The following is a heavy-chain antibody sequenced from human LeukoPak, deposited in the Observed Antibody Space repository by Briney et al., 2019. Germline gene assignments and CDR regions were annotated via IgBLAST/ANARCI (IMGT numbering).Heavy chain of an antibody. Sequence: GGSLRLSCAASGFTFSSYWMSWVRQAPGKGLEWVANIKRDGSEKYYVDSVKGRFTISRDNAKNSLYLQMNSLRAEDTAVYYCARGTSGSYYEALCDYWGQGTLVTVSS. CDR3: ARGTSGSYYEALCDY. CDR1: GFTFSSYW. V-gene: IGHV3-7*01. D-gene: IGHD1-26*01. CDR2: IKRDGSEK. J-gene: IGHJ4*02.